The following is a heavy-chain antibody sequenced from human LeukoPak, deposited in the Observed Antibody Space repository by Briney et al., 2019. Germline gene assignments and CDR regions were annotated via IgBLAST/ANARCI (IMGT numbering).Heavy chain of an antibody. CDR2: ISSSSSTI. D-gene: IGHD2-2*01. J-gene: IGHJ4*02. CDR1: GFTFSSYS. CDR3: ARLTSITSNY. V-gene: IGHV3-48*01. Sequence: GGSLRLSCAASGFTFSSYSMTWVRQAPGKGLEWVSYISSSSSTIYYADSVKGRFTISRDNAKNSLYLQMNSLRAEDTAVYYCARLTSITSNYGGQGTLVTVS.